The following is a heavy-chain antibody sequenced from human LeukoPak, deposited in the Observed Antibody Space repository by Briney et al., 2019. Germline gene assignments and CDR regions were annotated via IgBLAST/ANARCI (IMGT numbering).Heavy chain of an antibody. Sequence: GASVKVSCKASGYTFTGYYMHWVRQAPGQGLGWMGWINPNSGGTNYAQKFQGRVTMTRDTSISTAYMELSRLRSDDTAVYYCARARSLGIHYYFDYWGQGTLVTVSS. V-gene: IGHV1-2*02. CDR3: ARARSLGIHYYFDY. D-gene: IGHD1-26*01. CDR2: INPNSGGT. J-gene: IGHJ4*02. CDR1: GYTFTGYY.